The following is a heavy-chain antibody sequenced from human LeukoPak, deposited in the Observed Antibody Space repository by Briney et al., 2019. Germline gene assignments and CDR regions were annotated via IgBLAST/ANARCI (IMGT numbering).Heavy chain of an antibody. V-gene: IGHV3-21*01. CDR2: ISSSSGSI. CDR1: GFTFSSYS. J-gene: IGHJ4*02. Sequence: GGSLRLSCAASGFTFSSYSMNWVRQAPGKGLEWVSSISSSSGSIYYADSVKGRFTISRENAKNSLYLQMNSLRVEDTAVYYCARDWNYFSCWGQGTLVTVSS. CDR3: ARDWNYFSC. D-gene: IGHD1-1*01.